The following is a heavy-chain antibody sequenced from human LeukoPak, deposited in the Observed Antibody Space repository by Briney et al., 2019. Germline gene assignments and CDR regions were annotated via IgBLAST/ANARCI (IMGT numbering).Heavy chain of an antibody. CDR1: GYTFSTYP. Sequence: ASVKVSCKASGYTFSTYPMNWVRQAPGQGLEWMGRIKPHNGDTDCAQRFQGRVTLTRDTSIRTAYMELSSLRSDDTAVYYCARDPYVAGDHWGQGTLVTVSS. J-gene: IGHJ4*02. V-gene: IGHV1-2*06. D-gene: IGHD3-16*01. CDR3: ARDPYVAGDH. CDR2: IKPHNGDT.